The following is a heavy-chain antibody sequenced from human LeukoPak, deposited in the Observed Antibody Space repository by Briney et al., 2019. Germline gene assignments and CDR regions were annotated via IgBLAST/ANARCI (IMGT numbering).Heavy chain of an antibody. CDR1: GFTFSSYS. J-gene: IGHJ4*02. CDR2: ISYDGSNK. D-gene: IGHD6-19*01. Sequence: PGGSLRLSCAASGFTFSSYSMNWVRQAPGKGLEWVAVISYDGSNKYYADSVKGRFTISRDNSKNTLYLQMNSLRAEDTAVYYCAREQISGWLDFDYWGQGTLVTVSS. V-gene: IGHV3-30*03. CDR3: AREQISGWLDFDY.